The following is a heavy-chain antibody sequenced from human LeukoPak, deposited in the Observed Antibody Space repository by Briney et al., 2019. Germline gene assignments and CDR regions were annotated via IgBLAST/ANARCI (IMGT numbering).Heavy chain of an antibody. D-gene: IGHD6-13*01. CDR1: GYTFTSYG. Sequence: SVKVSCKASGYTFTSYGISWVRQAPGQGLEWMGGIIPIFGTANYAQKFQGRVTITTDESTSTAYMELSSLRSEDTAVYYCARVYRSSLMYSSPAERGGWFDPWGQGTLVTVSS. J-gene: IGHJ5*02. V-gene: IGHV1-69*05. CDR3: ARVYRSSLMYSSPAERGGWFDP. CDR2: IIPIFGTA.